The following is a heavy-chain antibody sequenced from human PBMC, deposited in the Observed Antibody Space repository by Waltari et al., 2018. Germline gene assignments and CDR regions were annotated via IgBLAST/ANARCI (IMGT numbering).Heavy chain of an antibody. CDR3: AKGRAHYYYMDV. V-gene: IGHV3-9*01. J-gene: IGHJ6*03. Sequence: EVQLVESGGGLVQPGRSLRLSCAASGFTFDAYAMHWVRQAPGKGLEWVSGISWNSGSIGYADSVKGRFTISRDNAKNSLYLQMNSLRAEDTALYYCAKGRAHYYYMDVWGKGTTVTVSS. CDR2: ISWNSGSI. CDR1: GFTFDAYA.